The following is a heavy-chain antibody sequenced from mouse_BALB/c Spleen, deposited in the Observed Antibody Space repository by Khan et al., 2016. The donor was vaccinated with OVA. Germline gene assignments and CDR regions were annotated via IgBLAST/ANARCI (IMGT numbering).Heavy chain of an antibody. CDR3: TRYAYYYGGEGFAY. V-gene: IGHV5-6*01. CDR2: VSTGGSYT. J-gene: IGHJ3*01. Sequence: EVQLQESGGDLVKPGGSLKLSCAASGFTFSTYGMSWVRQAPDKRLEWVATVSTGGSYTYYPDSVKGRFTISRDNAKNTLYLQMSGLRSENTAMFYCTRYAYYYGGEGFAYWGQGTLVTVSA. D-gene: IGHD1-1*02. CDR1: GFTFSTYG.